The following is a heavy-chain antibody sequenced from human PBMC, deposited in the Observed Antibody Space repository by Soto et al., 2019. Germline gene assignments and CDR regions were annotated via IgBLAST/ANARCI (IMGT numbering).Heavy chain of an antibody. J-gene: IGHJ4*02. Sequence: ASGKVSCKASGYTFTSYYMHWVRQAPGQGREWMGIINPSGGSTSYAQKFQGRVTMTRDTSTSTVYMELSSLRSEDTAVYYCARVKRSRPYYYYDSSGYPFDYWGQGPLVPVS. CDR2: INPSGGST. V-gene: IGHV1-46*01. CDR3: ARVKRSRPYYYYDSSGYPFDY. D-gene: IGHD3-22*01. CDR1: GYTFTSYY.